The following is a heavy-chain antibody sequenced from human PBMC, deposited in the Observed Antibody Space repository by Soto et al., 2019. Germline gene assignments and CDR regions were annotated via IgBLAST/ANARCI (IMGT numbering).Heavy chain of an antibody. Sequence: SETLSLTCAVSGGSISSSNWWSWVRQPPGKGLEWIGEIYHSGSTNYNPSLKSRVTISVDKSKNQFSLKLSSVTAADTAVYYCASMVRGVMENFDYWGQGTLVTVSS. CDR3: ASMVRGVMENFDY. CDR2: IYHSGST. D-gene: IGHD3-10*01. CDR1: GGSISSSNW. J-gene: IGHJ4*02. V-gene: IGHV4-4*02.